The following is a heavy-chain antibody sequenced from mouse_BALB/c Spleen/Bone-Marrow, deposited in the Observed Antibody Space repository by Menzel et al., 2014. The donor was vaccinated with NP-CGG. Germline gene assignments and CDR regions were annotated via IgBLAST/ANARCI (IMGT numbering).Heavy chain of an antibody. D-gene: IGHD3-1*01. Sequence: EVQLVESGGGLVQPGGSLRLSCATSGFTFTDYYMSWVRQPPGKALEWLGFIRNKANGYTTEYSASVKGRFTISRDNSQSIPNLQMNTLRAEESATYYCARDRAGRATGCYFDYWGQGTTLTVSS. V-gene: IGHV7-3*02. CDR3: ARDRAGRATGCYFDY. J-gene: IGHJ2*01. CDR2: IRNKANGYTT. CDR1: GFTFTDYY.